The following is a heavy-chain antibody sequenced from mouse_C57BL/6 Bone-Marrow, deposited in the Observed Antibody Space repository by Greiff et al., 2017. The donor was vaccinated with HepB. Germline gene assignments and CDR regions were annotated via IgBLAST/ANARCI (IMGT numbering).Heavy chain of an antibody. CDR2: IWRGGST. CDR1: GFSLTSYG. V-gene: IGHV2-5*01. D-gene: IGHD1-1*01. J-gene: IGHJ1*03. CDR3: AKPYDYGSSPWYFDV. Sequence: VKLQESGPGLVQPSQSLSITCTVSGFSLTSYGVHWVRQSPGKGLEWLGVIWRGGSTDYNAAFMYRLSITKDNSKSQVFFKMNSLQADDTAIYYCAKPYDYGSSPWYFDVWGTGTTVTVSS.